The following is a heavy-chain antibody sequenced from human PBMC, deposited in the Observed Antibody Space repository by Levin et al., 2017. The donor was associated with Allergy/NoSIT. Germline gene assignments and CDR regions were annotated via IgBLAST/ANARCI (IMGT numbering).Heavy chain of an antibody. D-gene: IGHD3-10*01. CDR3: ARRFEQTDAFDI. V-gene: IGHV4-34*01. CDR1: GGSFSGYY. CDR2: INHSGST. Sequence: SETLSLTCAVYGGSFSGYYWSWIRQPPGKGLEWIGEINHSGSTNYNPSLKSRVTISVDTSKNQFSLKLSSVTAADTAVYYCARRFEQTDAFDIWGQGTMVTVSS. J-gene: IGHJ3*02.